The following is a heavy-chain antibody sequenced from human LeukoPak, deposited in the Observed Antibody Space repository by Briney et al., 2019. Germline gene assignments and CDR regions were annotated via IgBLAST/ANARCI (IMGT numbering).Heavy chain of an antibody. D-gene: IGHD3-22*01. CDR3: ASGASERLYYYDPSTYYYGMDV. V-gene: IGHV1-18*01. CDR2: ISAYNGNT. Sequence: ASVKVSCKASGYTFTSYVISWVRQAPGQGLEWMGWISAYNGNTNYAQKLQGRVTMTTDTSTSTAYMEPRSLRSDDTAVYYCASGASERLYYYDPSTYYYGMDVWGQGTTVTVSS. J-gene: IGHJ6*02. CDR1: GYTFTSYV.